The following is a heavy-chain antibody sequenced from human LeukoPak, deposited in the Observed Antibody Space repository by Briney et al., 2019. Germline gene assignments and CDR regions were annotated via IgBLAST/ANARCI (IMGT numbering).Heavy chain of an antibody. D-gene: IGHD6-19*01. CDR3: AKSIAVAGTWIDN. J-gene: IGHJ4*02. CDR2: IYYSGST. CDR1: GGSISSYY. V-gene: IGHV4-59*08. Sequence: PSETLSLTCTVSGGSISSYYWSWIRQPPGKGLEWIGYIYYSGSTNYNPSLKSRVTMSIDLSKNQFSLKLTSVAAADSAMYYCAKSIAVAGTWIDNWGQGTLVLVSS.